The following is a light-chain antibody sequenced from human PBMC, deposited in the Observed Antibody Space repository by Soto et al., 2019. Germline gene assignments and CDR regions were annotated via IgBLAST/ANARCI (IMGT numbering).Light chain of an antibody. Sequence: EIVMTQSPSTLSVSPGDRATLSCRASQSVSSNLAWYQQKPGQAPKLLIYGASTRDPGIPARFSGSGSGTEFTLPISSLQSEDFAVYYCQQYNNWPPLTFGRGTKVEIK. CDR3: QQYNNWPPLT. CDR1: QSVSSN. CDR2: GAS. V-gene: IGKV3-15*01. J-gene: IGKJ4*01.